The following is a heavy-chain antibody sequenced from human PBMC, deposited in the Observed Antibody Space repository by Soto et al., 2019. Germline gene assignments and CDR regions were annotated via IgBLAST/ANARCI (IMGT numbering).Heavy chain of an antibody. V-gene: IGHV3-48*01. CDR1: GFTFSSYS. J-gene: IGHJ4*02. D-gene: IGHD3-22*01. Sequence: GGSLRLSCAASGFTFSSYSMNWVRQAPGKGLEWVSYISSSSSTIYYADSVKGRFTISRDNAKNSLYLQMNSLRAEDTAVYYCARDRALFSFGYQRGNYLDYWGQGALVTVSS. CDR3: ARDRALFSFGYQRGNYLDY. CDR2: ISSSSSTI.